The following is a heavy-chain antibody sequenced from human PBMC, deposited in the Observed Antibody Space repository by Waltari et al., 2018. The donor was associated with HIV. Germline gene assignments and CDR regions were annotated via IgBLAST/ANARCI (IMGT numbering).Heavy chain of an antibody. J-gene: IGHJ2*01. D-gene: IGHD4-4*01. CDR1: GFTFSRFG. CDR3: ARSHYRLPRAGPTWYFNL. Sequence: QVQLVESGGGVVQPGRSLRLSCAASGFTFSRFGMHWVRQAPGKGVGWVALIWDAGNMEYDPDSVKGRFTISRDNSRNTLYLEMKSLRAEDTAVYYCARSHYRLPRAGPTWYFNLWGRGTLVTVSS. CDR2: IWDAGNME. V-gene: IGHV3-33*01.